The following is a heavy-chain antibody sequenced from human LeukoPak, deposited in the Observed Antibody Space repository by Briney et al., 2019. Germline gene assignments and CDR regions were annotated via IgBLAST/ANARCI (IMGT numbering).Heavy chain of an antibody. D-gene: IGHD4-17*01. Sequence: GGSLRLSCAGSGFTLSVYWMSWVRQAPGKGLEWVANIKGDGSEKYYVDSVKGRFTISRDNAKNTVFLQMNSLRAEDTAVYYCALPLRDGDFYFDYWGQGALVTVSS. CDR3: ALPLRDGDFYFDY. CDR1: GFTLSVYW. J-gene: IGHJ4*02. CDR2: IKGDGSEK. V-gene: IGHV3-7*02.